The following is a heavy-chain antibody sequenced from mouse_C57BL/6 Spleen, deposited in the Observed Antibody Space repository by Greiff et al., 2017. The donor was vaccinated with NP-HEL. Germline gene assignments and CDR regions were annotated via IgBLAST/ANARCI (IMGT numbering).Heavy chain of an antibody. CDR1: GYTFTSYW. J-gene: IGHJ4*01. D-gene: IGHD1-1*01. Sequence: QVQLQQPGAELVKPGASVKLSCKASGYTFTSYWMHWVKQRPGQGLEWIGMIHPNSGSTNYNEKFKSKATLTVDKSSSTAYMQLSSLTSEDSAVYYCARNRYSPSDGMDYWGQGTSVTVSA. V-gene: IGHV1-64*01. CDR2: IHPNSGST. CDR3: ARNRYSPSDGMDY.